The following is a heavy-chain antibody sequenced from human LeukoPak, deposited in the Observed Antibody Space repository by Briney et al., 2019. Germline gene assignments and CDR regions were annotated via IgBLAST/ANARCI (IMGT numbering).Heavy chain of an antibody. J-gene: IGHJ3*02. CDR2: ISSSSSYI. CDR1: GFTFSSYS. Sequence: GGSLRLSCAASGFTFSSYSMNWVRQAPGKGLEWVSSISSSSSYIYYADSVKGRFTISRDNAKNSLYLQMNSLRAEDTAVYYCARENSGSHYGDAFDIWGQGTMVTVSS. D-gene: IGHD1-26*01. V-gene: IGHV3-21*01. CDR3: ARENSGSHYGDAFDI.